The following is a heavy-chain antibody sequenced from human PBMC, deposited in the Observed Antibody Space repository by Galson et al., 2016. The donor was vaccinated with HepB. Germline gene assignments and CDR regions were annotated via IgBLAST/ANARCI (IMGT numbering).Heavy chain of an antibody. J-gene: IGHJ6*02. CDR3: ARGAGQRVLRYYHGMDV. CDR2: IKQDGHDE. V-gene: IGHV3-7*01. D-gene: IGHD4/OR15-4a*01. CDR1: GFIFSNYY. Sequence: SLRLSCAASGFIFSNYYMNWVRQAPGKGLEWVADIKQDGHDEDYLGSVRGRFTISRDNAKNSLYLQMNSLRAEDTAVYFCARGAGQRVLRYYHGMDVWGQGTTVTVSS.